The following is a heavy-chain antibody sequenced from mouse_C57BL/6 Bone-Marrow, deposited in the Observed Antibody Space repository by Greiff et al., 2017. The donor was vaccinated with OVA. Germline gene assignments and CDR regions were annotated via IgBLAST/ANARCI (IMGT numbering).Heavy chain of an antibody. V-gene: IGHV1-81*01. Sequence: VQLQQSGAELARPGASVKLSCKASGYTFTSYGISWVKQRTGQGLEWIGEIYPRSGNTYYNGKFKGKATLTAAKSSSTAYMELRSLTSEDAAVYFCASPNFDVWGTGTTVTVSS. CDR3: ASPNFDV. J-gene: IGHJ1*03. CDR1: GYTFTSYG. CDR2: IYPRSGNT.